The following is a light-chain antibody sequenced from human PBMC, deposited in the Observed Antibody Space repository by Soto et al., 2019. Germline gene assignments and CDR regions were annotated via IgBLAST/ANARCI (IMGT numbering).Light chain of an antibody. CDR3: QQYDTSPWT. CDR2: GAS. Sequence: EIVLTQSPGTLSLSPGERATLSCRASQSVSSSYFAWYQQKPGQAPRLLIYGASNRATGIPDRFSGSGSGTDFSLTISRWEPEDFAVYYCQQYDTSPWTFDQGTKVEI. J-gene: IGKJ1*01. CDR1: QSVSSSY. V-gene: IGKV3-20*01.